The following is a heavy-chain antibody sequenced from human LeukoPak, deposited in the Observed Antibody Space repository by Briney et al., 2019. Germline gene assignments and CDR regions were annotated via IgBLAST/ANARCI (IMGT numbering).Heavy chain of an antibody. V-gene: IGHV3-21*01. CDR1: GFTFSDYT. CDR3: ARAMTTGPRGDYFDY. D-gene: IGHD4-17*01. J-gene: IGHJ4*02. CDR2: ISPSSSYI. Sequence: KPGGSLRLSCAASGFTFSDYTMSWVRQAPGKGLEWVSSISPSSSYIYYADSLKGRITISRDNAKNSLYLQMNSLRAEDTAVYYCARAMTTGPRGDYFDYWGQGTLVTVSS.